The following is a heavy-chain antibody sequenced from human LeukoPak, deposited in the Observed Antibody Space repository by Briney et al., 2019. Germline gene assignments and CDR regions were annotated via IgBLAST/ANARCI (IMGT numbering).Heavy chain of an antibody. CDR2: IYTSGST. Sequence: PSGTLSLTCTVSGGSISSGSYYWSWIRQPAGKGLEWIGRIYTSGSTNYNPSLKSRVTISVDTSKNQFSLKLSSVTAADTAVYYCARVPLYYGSGSRDGHDYWGQGTLVTVSS. D-gene: IGHD3-10*01. CDR3: ARVPLYYGSGSRDGHDY. CDR1: GGSISSGSYY. V-gene: IGHV4-61*02. J-gene: IGHJ4*02.